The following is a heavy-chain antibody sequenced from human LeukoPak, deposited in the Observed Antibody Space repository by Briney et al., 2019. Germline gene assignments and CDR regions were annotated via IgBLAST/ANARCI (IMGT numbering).Heavy chain of an antibody. D-gene: IGHD6-19*01. Sequence: PSETLSLTCTVSGGSISSSSYYWGWIRQPPGKGLEWIGEINHSGSTNYNPSLKSRVTISVDTSKNQFSLKLSSVTAADTAVYYCAKRRGWTRFDYWGQGTLVTVSS. CDR3: AKRRGWTRFDY. CDR1: GGSISSSSYY. V-gene: IGHV4-39*07. CDR2: INHSGST. J-gene: IGHJ4*02.